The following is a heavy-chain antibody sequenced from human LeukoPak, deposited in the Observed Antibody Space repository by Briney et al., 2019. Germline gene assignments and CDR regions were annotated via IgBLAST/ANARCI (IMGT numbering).Heavy chain of an antibody. D-gene: IGHD4-23*01. CDR3: ARDANSNWFDP. Sequence: GGSLRLSCAASGFTFSDYYMYWIRQAPGKGLEWVSYISSSGSTIYYADSVKGRFTISRDNAKNSLYLQMNSLRAEDTAVYYCARDANSNWFDPWGQGTLVTASS. CDR2: ISSSGSTI. CDR1: GFTFSDYY. V-gene: IGHV3-11*01. J-gene: IGHJ5*02.